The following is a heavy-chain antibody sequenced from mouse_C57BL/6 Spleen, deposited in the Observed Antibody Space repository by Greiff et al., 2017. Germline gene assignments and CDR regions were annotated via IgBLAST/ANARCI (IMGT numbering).Heavy chain of an antibody. Sequence: QVQLKQPGAELVRPGSSVKLSCKASGYTFTSYWMHWVKQRPIQGLEWIGNIDPSDSETHYNQKFKDKATLTVDKSSSTAYMQLSSLTSEDSAVYYCARKLRLRESYFDYWGQGTTLTVSS. CDR1: GYTFTSYW. CDR3: ARKLRLRESYFDY. V-gene: IGHV1-52*01. D-gene: IGHD3-2*02. CDR2: IDPSDSET. J-gene: IGHJ2*01.